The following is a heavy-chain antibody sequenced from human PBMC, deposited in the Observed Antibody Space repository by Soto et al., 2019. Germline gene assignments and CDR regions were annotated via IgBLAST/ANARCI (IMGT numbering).Heavy chain of an antibody. D-gene: IGHD6-6*01. CDR1: GPTFSSYA. Sequence: PGGSLRLSCAVSGPTFSSYAMSWVRQAPGKGLEWVSAISGSGGSTYYADSVKGRFTISRDNSKNTLYLQMNSLRAEDTAVYYCAKEVPFKSIAARRGFDPWGQGTLVTVSS. CDR3: AKEVPFKSIAARRGFDP. V-gene: IGHV3-23*01. J-gene: IGHJ5*02. CDR2: ISGSGGST.